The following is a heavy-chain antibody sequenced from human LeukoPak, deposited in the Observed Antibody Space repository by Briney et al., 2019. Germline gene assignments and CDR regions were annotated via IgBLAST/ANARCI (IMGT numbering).Heavy chain of an antibody. CDR3: ARLITVRGVIRWFDP. J-gene: IGHJ5*02. V-gene: IGHV4-59*08. CDR1: GGSISSYY. D-gene: IGHD3-16*02. CDR2: IYYSGST. Sequence: PSETLSLTCTVSGGSISSYYWSWIRQPPGKGLEWIGYIYYSGSTNYNPSLKSRVTISVDTSKNQFSLKLSSVTAADTAVYYCARLITVRGVIRWFDPWGQGTLVTVSS.